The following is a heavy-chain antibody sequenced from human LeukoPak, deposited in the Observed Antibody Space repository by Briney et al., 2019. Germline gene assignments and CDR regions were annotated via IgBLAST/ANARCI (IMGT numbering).Heavy chain of an antibody. V-gene: IGHV3-73*01. CDR2: IRSKANSYAT. D-gene: IGHD2-2*02. J-gene: IGHJ6*02. Sequence: GGSLRLSCAASGFTFSGSAMHWVRQASGKGLEWVGRIRSKANSYATAYAASVKGWLTISRDDSKNTAYLQMNSLKTEDTAVYYCTRHKERYCSSTSCYRVENYYGMDVWGQGTTVTVSS. CDR1: GFTFSGSA. CDR3: TRHKERYCSSTSCYRVENYYGMDV.